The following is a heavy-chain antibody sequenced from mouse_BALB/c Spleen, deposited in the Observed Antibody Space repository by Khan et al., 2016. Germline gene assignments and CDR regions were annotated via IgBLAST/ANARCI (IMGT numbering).Heavy chain of an antibody. Sequence: EVQLLESGPGLVKPSQSLSLTCTVTGYSITSDYAWNWIRQFPGNKLDWMGYISYSCSNNYNPSLKSRVSITRDTAKNQVFLQLNSVTTEDTATYYCARRFGYRGFAYWGQGTLVTVSA. CDR3: ARRFGYRGFAY. J-gene: IGHJ3*01. CDR1: GYSITSDYA. CDR2: ISYSCSN. D-gene: IGHD2-2*01. V-gene: IGHV3-2*02.